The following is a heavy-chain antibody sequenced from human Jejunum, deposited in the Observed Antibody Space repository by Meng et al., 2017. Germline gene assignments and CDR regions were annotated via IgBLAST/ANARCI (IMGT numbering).Heavy chain of an antibody. D-gene: IGHD2-15*01. CDR1: RFSFNNYG. CDR2: IWSDGSTK. CDR3: ATDRGGSPFDY. Sequence: VRWLESGGVVVQAGRSRSLSCAASRFSFNNYGLPWFRQAPGKGLEWVAVIWSDGSTKDYVDSVKGRFTISRDNSKHPLILQMNSLRAEDTAVYYCATDRGGSPFDYWGQGTLVTVSS. J-gene: IGHJ4*02. V-gene: IGHV3-33*01.